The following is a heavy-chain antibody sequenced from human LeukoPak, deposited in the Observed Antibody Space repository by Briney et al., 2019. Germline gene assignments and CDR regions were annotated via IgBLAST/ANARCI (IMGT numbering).Heavy chain of an antibody. J-gene: IGHJ4*02. D-gene: IGHD3-16*02. V-gene: IGHV4-39*07. CDR1: GGSISSSSYY. CDR3: ARGSPGRIWGSYRKIKPQAQFDY. CDR2: INHSGST. Sequence: SETLSLTCTVPGGSISSSSYYWGWIRQPPGKGLEWIGEINHSGSTNYNPSLKSRVTISVDTSKNQFSLKLSSVTAADTAVYYCARGSPGRIWGSYRKIKPQAQFDYWGQGTLVTVSS.